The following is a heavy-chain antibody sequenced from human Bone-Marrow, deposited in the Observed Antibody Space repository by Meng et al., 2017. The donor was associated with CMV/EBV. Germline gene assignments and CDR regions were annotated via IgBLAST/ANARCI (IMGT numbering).Heavy chain of an antibody. D-gene: IGHD1-26*01. J-gene: IGHJ5*02. CDR2: IYYSGST. CDR3: ARIVGATRSDWFDP. V-gene: IGHV4-39*01. Sequence: SGTLSLTCTVSGGSISSSSYYWGWIRQPPGKGLEWIGSIYYSGSTYYNPSLKSRVTISVDTSKNQFSLKLSSVTAADTAVYYCARIVGATRSDWFDPWGQGTLVTVSS. CDR1: GGSISSSSYY.